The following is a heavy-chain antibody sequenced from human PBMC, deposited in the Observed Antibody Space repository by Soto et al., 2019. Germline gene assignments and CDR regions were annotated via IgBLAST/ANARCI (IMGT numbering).Heavy chain of an antibody. D-gene: IGHD2-15*01. CDR3: ARHTPAISISDH. CDR2: IYHSGST. Sequence: PSEXLSLTCTXXXXSXSSXXXXXXXXXQPPGKGLEWIGSIYHSGSTYYNPSLKSRVTISVDTSKNQFSLKMSSVTAAVTAVYYCARHTPAISISDHWGHGTLXTV. J-gene: IGHJ4*01. CDR1: XXSXSSXXXX. V-gene: IGHV4-39*01.